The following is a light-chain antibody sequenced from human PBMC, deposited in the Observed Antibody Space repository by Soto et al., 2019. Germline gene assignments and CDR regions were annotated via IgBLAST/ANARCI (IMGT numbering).Light chain of an antibody. V-gene: IGKV3-11*01. CDR3: QQCSNWIT. CDR2: DAS. CDR1: QSVSSY. Sequence: EIVLTQSPATLSLSPGERATLSCRASQSVSSYLAWYQQKPGQAPRLLIYDASNRATGIPARFSGSGSGTDFTLTISILEPEDVAVYYCQQCSNWITFGPGTKVDIK. J-gene: IGKJ3*01.